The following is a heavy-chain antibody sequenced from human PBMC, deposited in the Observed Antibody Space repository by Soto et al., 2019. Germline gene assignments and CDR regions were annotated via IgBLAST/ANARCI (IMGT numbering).Heavy chain of an antibody. CDR3: ARGSWFDP. J-gene: IGHJ5*02. CDR1: GGSSSSYY. V-gene: IGHV4-59*01. CDR2: IYYSGST. Sequence: PLETLSLTCTVSGGSSSSYYWSWIRQPPGKGLEWIGYIYYSGSTNYNPSLKSRVTISVDTSKNQFSLKLSSVTAADTAVYYCARGSWFDPWGQGTLVTVSS.